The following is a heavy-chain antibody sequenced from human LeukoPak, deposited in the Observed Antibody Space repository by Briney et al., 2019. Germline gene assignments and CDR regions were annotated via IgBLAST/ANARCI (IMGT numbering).Heavy chain of an antibody. CDR3: AKDGVAITMVRGVIITGYFDY. D-gene: IGHD3-10*01. CDR2: ISGSGGST. CDR1: GFTFSSYA. V-gene: IGHV3-23*01. Sequence: GGSLRLSCAASGFTFSSYAMSWVRQAPGKGLEWVSAISGSGGSTYYADSVKGRFTISRDNSKNTLYLQMNSLRAEDTAVYYCAKDGVAITMVRGVIITGYFDYWGQGTLVTVSS. J-gene: IGHJ4*02.